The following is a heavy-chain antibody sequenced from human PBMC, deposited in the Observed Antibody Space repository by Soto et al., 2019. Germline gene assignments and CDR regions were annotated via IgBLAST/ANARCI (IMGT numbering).Heavy chain of an antibody. Sequence: EVQLVESGGDLVQPGGSLRLSCAASGFTLSDHYMDWVRQAPGKGLEWVARTKNRSQRYTIEYAASVKGRFTISRDDSKHSLYLQMNSLKSDDTAVYYCTCWIAARCSWGQGPLVTVAA. D-gene: IGHD6-6*01. CDR3: TCWIAARCS. CDR2: TKNRSQRYTI. V-gene: IGHV3-72*01. J-gene: IGHJ4*02. CDR1: GFTLSDHY.